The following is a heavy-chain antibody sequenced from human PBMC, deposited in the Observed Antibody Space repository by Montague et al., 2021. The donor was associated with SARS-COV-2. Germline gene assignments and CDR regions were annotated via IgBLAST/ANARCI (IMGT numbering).Heavy chain of an antibody. J-gene: IGHJ4*02. CDR3: ATDRRPDSDGSGSLDN. Sequence: SLRLSCAASGFSFSSYEMNWVRQAPGKGLEWLSYISSRGDHIYYTDSVKGRFTVSRDNAGSSLFLQIDSLRVEDTAVYYCATDRRPDSDGSGSLDNWGQGTLVTVPS. CDR1: GFSFSSYE. V-gene: IGHV3-48*03. D-gene: IGHD3-10*01. CDR2: ISSRGDHI.